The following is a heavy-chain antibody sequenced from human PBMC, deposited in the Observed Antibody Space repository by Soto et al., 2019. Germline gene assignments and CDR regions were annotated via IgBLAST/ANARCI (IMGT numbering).Heavy chain of an antibody. CDR3: ARDVETLRKQGILCY. D-gene: IGHD6-13*01. CDR2: INAGNGNT. CDR1: GYTFTSYA. J-gene: IGHJ4*02. Sequence: GASVKVSCKASGYTFTSYAMHWVRQAPGQRLEWMGWINAGNGNTKYSQKFQGRVTITRDTSASTAYMELSSLRSEDTAVYYCARDVETLRKQGILCYWGQGTPVTVSS. V-gene: IGHV1-3*01.